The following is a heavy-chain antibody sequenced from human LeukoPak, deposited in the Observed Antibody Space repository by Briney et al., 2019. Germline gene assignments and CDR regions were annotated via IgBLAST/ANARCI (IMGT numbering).Heavy chain of an antibody. V-gene: IGHV5-51*01. Sequence: GESLKISCKGSGYSFSDYWIGWVRQTPGKGLEWMGIIYPGDSDTRYSPSFQGQVTISADKSITTAYLQWSGLKASDTAIYYCAREFPGEGGLFAYWGQGTLVTVSS. CDR2: IYPGDSDT. J-gene: IGHJ4*02. CDR1: GYSFSDYW. CDR3: AREFPGEGGLFAY. D-gene: IGHD2-15*01.